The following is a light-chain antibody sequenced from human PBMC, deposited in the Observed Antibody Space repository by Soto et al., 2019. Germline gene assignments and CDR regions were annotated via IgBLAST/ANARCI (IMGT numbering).Light chain of an antibody. CDR3: EQYGSSSPYT. CDR1: QSVSNNY. J-gene: IGKJ2*01. CDR2: GPS. Sequence: EVVLTQSPGTLSLSPGERATLSFSASQSVSNNYLAWSQQKPGQAPRLRIFGPSAWSTGIPDRFSGSGCVTDFTPTITRLEPEDFAVDYCEQYGSSSPYTGGHGNKLEIE. V-gene: IGKV3-20*01.